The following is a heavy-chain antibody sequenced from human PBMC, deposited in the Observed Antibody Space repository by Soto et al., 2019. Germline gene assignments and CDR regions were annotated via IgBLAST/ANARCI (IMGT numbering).Heavy chain of an antibody. D-gene: IGHD6-13*01. J-gene: IGHJ1*01. Sequence: SETLSLTCAVSGFSISSGGYSWSWIRQPPGKGLEWIGYIYHSGSTYYNPSLKSRVTISVDRSKNQFSLKLSSVTAADTAVYYCTRGRYGSSWYFWGQGTLVTVSS. CDR2: IYHSGST. CDR1: GFSISSGGYS. V-gene: IGHV4-30-2*01. CDR3: TRGRYGSSWYF.